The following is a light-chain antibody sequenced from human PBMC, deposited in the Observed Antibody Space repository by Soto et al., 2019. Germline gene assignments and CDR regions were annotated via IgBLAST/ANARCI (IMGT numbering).Light chain of an antibody. J-gene: IGKJ4*01. CDR2: DAF. V-gene: IGKV3-15*01. CDR1: QIVGSK. CDR3: QQYNNWPPLT. Sequence: EVVMTQSPATLSVSPGERATLSCRASQIVGSKLAWYQQKPVQAPRLLIFDAFTRATGIPARFSGSGSGTEFTLFISSLQSEDFAVYYCQQYNNWPPLTFGGGTKVDIK.